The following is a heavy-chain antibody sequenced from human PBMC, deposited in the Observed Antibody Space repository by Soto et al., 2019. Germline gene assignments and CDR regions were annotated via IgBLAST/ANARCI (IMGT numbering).Heavy chain of an antibody. V-gene: IGHV3-23*01. CDR2: ISGSGGST. D-gene: IGHD3-22*01. J-gene: IGHJ4*02. Sequence: GGSLRLSCAASGFTFSSYAMSWVRQAPGKGLEWVSAISGSGGSTYYADSVKGRFTIPRDNSKNTLYLQMNSLRAEDTAVYYCAKGLDDYYDSSGYYYGSDYWGQGTLVTVSS. CDR3: AKGLDDYYDSSGYYYGSDY. CDR1: GFTFSSYA.